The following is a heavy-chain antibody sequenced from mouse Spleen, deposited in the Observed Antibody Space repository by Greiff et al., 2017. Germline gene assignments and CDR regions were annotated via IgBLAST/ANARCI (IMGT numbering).Heavy chain of an antibody. CDR1: GYTFTSYG. D-gene: IGHD1-1*01. CDR2: IYPRSGNT. V-gene: IGHV1-81*01. J-gene: IGHJ3*01. CDR3: ARETGSIFFAY. Sequence: VQLQQSGAELARPGASVNLSCKASGYTFTSYGISWVKQSTGQGLEWIGEIYPRSGNTYYNEKFKGKATLTADKSSNTAYMELRSLTSEDSAVYFCARETGSIFFAYWGQGTLVTVSA.